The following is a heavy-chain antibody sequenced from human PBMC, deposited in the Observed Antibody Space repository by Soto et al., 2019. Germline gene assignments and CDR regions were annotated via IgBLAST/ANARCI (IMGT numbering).Heavy chain of an antibody. D-gene: IGHD4-17*01. CDR1: GGSLSSGTYY. Sequence: QLQLQESGPGLVKPSETLSLICTVSGGSLSSGTYYWGWLRQPPGKGLEWIGTIYYTGSTYYNPSLKSRVTISVDTSKNQFSLKLSSVTAADTAVYYCARHTGTVTTNFDYWGQGALVTVSS. V-gene: IGHV4-39*01. CDR3: ARHTGTVTTNFDY. CDR2: IYYTGST. J-gene: IGHJ4*02.